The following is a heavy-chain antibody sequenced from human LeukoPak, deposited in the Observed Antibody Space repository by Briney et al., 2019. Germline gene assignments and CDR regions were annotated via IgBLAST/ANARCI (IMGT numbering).Heavy chain of an antibody. CDR1: GFTFSNYA. Sequence: GGSLRLSCVASGFTFSNYAMTWVRQAPETGLEWVSGITGGGGHTYYADSVKGRFTISRDNSKSMVSLQMNGLRAEDTAVYYCVKGDLEYRTGVTCYQFDYWGQGTLVTVSS. J-gene: IGHJ4*02. CDR2: ITGGGGHT. V-gene: IGHV3-23*01. D-gene: IGHD2-15*01. CDR3: VKGDLEYRTGVTCYQFDY.